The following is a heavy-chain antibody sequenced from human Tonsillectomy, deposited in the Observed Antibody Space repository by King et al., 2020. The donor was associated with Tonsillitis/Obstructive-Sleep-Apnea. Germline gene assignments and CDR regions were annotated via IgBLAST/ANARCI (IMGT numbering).Heavy chain of an antibody. CDR1: GGSISSSNW. J-gene: IGHJ2*01. CDR3: ARWVYCSGGSCYSPYWYFDL. D-gene: IGHD2-15*01. Sequence: VQLQESGPGLVKPSGTLSLTCAVSGGSISSSNWWSWVRQPPGKGLEWIGEIYHSGSTNYNPSLKSRVTISVDKSKNQFSLKLSSVTAADTAVDYCARWVYCSGGSCYSPYWYFDLWGRGTLVTVSS. CDR2: IYHSGST. V-gene: IGHV4-4*02.